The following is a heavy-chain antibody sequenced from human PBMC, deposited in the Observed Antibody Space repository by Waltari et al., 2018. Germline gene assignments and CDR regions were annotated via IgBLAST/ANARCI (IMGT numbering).Heavy chain of an antibody. V-gene: IGHV4-31*03. CDR1: GGSISSGGYY. Sequence: QVQLQESGPGLVKPSQTLSLTCTVSGGSISSGGYYWSWIRQHPGKGLEWIGYIYYSGRTYYNPSLKSRVTISVDTSKNQFSLKLSSVTAADTAVYYCARQALGRCSGGSCPDYWGQGTLVTVSS. CDR2: IYYSGRT. D-gene: IGHD2-15*01. J-gene: IGHJ4*02. CDR3: ARQALGRCSGGSCPDY.